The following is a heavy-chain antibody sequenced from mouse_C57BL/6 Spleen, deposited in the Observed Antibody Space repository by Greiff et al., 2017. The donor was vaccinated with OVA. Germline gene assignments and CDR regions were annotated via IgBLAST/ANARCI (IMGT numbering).Heavy chain of an antibody. Sequence: QVQLQQSGAELVMPGASVKLSCKASGFTFTSYWMHWVKQRPGQGLEWIGEIDPSDSYTNYNQKFKGKSTLTVDKSSSTAYMQLSSLTSEDSAVYYCAIRHYAMDYWGQGTSVTVSS. J-gene: IGHJ4*01. V-gene: IGHV1-69*01. CDR3: AIRHYAMDY. CDR2: IDPSDSYT. CDR1: GFTFTSYW.